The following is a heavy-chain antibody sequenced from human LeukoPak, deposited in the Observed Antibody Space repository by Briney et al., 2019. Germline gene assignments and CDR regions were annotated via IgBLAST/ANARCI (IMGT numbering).Heavy chain of an antibody. V-gene: IGHV3-15*01. D-gene: IGHD1-1*01. CDR2: IKSKTDVGTT. CDR3: TTDPRNGYYFDY. CDR1: GFTFSNAW. J-gene: IGHJ4*02. Sequence: SGGSLRLSCAASGFTFSNAWMSWVRQAPGKGLEWIGRIKSKTDVGTTDYAAPVKCRFTISTDDSTDTLYLQLNSLKTEDTAIYYCTTDPRNGYYFDYWGQGTLVTVSS.